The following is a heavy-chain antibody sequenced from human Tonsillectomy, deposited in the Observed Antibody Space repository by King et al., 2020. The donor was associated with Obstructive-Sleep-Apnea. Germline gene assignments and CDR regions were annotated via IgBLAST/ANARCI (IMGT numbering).Heavy chain of an antibody. J-gene: IGHJ4*02. CDR3: AREPIAVADHLDY. Sequence: QLQESGPGLVKPSETLSLTCTVSGGSISSSSYYWGWIRQPPGRGLEWIGSIYYSGSTYYNPSLKSRVTISVDTSKNQFSLKLSSVTAADTAVYYCAREPIAVADHLDYWGQGTLVTVSS. CDR2: IYYSGST. V-gene: IGHV4-39*07. D-gene: IGHD6-19*01. CDR1: GGSISSSSYY.